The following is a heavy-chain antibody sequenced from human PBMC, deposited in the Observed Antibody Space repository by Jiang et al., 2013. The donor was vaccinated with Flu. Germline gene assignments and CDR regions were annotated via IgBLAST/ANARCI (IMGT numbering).Heavy chain of an antibody. CDR1: GFSLSSSGMC. Sequence: KPTQTLTLTCSFSGFSLSSSGMCVSWIRQPPGKALEWPARIDWDGDEYYSRSLRTRLTISKDTSKDQVVLRMTNMDPTDTATYYCARLRRGGYYEKWFDPWGQGTLVTVSS. J-gene: IGHJ5*02. CDR3: ARLRRGGYYEKWFDP. V-gene: IGHV2-70*11. CDR2: IDWDGDE. D-gene: IGHD1-26*01.